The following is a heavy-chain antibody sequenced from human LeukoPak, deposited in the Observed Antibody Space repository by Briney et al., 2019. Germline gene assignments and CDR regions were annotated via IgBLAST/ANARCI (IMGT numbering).Heavy chain of an antibody. D-gene: IGHD2-2*01. V-gene: IGHV3-30*18. Sequence: GGSLRLSCAAPGFTFSSYGMHWVRQAPGKGLEWVAVISYDGSNKYYADSVKGRFTISRDNSKSTLYLQMNSLRAEDTAVYYCAKDGRGFAYCSSTSCYFDYWGQGTLVTVSS. CDR3: AKDGRGFAYCSSTSCYFDY. J-gene: IGHJ4*02. CDR1: GFTFSSYG. CDR2: ISYDGSNK.